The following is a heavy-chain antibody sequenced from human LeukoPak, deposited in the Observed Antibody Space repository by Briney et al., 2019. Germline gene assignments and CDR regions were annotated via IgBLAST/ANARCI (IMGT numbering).Heavy chain of an antibody. J-gene: IGHJ3*02. CDR1: GGSISSGDYY. Sequence: SETLSLTCTVSGGSISSGDYYWSWIRQPPGKGLEWIGYIYYSWSTYYNPSLKSRVTISVDTSKNQFSLKLSSVTAADTAVYYCARDRVLGDYVWGSYRQGDAFDIWGQGTMATVSS. D-gene: IGHD3-16*02. CDR3: ARDRVLGDYVWGSYRQGDAFDI. V-gene: IGHV4-30-4*08. CDR2: IYYSWST.